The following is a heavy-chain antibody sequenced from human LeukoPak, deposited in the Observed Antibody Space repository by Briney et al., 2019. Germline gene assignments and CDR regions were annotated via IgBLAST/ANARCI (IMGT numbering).Heavy chain of an antibody. V-gene: IGHV3-20*04. CDR2: INWSGGSI. D-gene: IGHD6-19*01. CDR3: ASHTSATDY. CDR1: GFNFKDYG. Sequence: GGSLRLSCAGSGFNFKDYGMTWVRQAPGKGLEWVSGINWSGGSIAYADSVKGRFIISRDNAKNSLYLQMNSLRAEDTALYYCASHTSATDYWGQGTLVTVSS. J-gene: IGHJ4*02.